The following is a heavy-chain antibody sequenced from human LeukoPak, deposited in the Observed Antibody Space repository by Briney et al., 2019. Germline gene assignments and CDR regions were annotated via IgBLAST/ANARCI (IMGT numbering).Heavy chain of an antibody. Sequence: ASVKVSCKASGYTFINYDTNWVRQATGQGLEWMGWMNPNSGNTGYAQRFQGRVTMTRDTSINTAYMELSSLRSEDTAVYYCARGGTEGLWPDYWGQGTLVTVST. D-gene: IGHD2-21*01. CDR1: GYTFINYD. CDR2: MNPNSGNT. CDR3: ARGGTEGLWPDY. J-gene: IGHJ4*02. V-gene: IGHV1-8*01.